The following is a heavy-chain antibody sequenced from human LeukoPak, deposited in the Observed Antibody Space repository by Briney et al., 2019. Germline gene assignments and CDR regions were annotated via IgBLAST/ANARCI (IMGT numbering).Heavy chain of an antibody. CDR2: INPNSGGT. D-gene: IGHD6-6*01. Sequence: GASVKVSCKASGYTFTGYYMHWVRQATGQGLEWMGWINPNSGGTNYAQKFQGRVTMTRDTSISTAYMELSRLRSDDTAVYYCARDYKYSSSSGLGGYWGQGTLVTVSS. CDR3: ARDYKYSSSSGLGGY. CDR1: GYTFTGYY. V-gene: IGHV1-2*02. J-gene: IGHJ4*02.